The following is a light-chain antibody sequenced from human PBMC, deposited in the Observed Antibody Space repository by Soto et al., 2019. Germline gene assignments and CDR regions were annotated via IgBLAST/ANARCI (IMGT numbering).Light chain of an antibody. CDR3: QQYNSYSGT. V-gene: IGKV1-5*01. CDR2: DAS. J-gene: IGKJ1*01. CDR1: QSISSW. Sequence: DIQITQSLSTLSASEKDRVTITCRASQSISSWLAWYQQKPGKAPKLLIYDASSLESGVPSRFSGSGSGTEFTLTISSLQPDDFATYYCQQYNSYSGTFGQGTKVDI.